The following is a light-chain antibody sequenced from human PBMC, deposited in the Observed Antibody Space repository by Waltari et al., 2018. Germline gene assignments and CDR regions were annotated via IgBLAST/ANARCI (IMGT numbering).Light chain of an antibody. Sequence: QSDLTQPPSVSGSPGQSVTIYCTGTSSDIGGYDYVSWYQQHPGKAPRLIIYDVTQRPSGVPNRFFGSKSGNTASLTISGLQTEDEADYYCCSFAGNYIVLFGGGTKVTVL. V-gene: IGLV2-11*01. CDR3: CSFAGNYIVL. J-gene: IGLJ2*01. CDR2: DVT. CDR1: SSDIGGYDY.